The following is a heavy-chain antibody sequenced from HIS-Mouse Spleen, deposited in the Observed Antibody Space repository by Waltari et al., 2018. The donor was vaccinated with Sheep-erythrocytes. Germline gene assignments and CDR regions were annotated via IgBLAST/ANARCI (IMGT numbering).Heavy chain of an antibody. J-gene: IGHJ3*02. V-gene: IGHV1-46*03. CDR3: ARVPDDAFDI. CDR1: GYTFTSYY. Sequence: QVQLVQSGAEVKKPGASVKVSCKASGYTFTSYYMHWVRQAPGQGLEWMGRSNPSGGRTSYAQKCQGRVTMTRDTSTSTGDMELSSLRSEDTAVYYCARVPDDAFDIWGQGTMVTVSS. CDR2: SNPSGGRT.